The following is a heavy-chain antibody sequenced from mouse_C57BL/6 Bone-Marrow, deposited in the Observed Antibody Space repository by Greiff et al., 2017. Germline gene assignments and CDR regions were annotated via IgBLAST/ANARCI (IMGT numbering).Heavy chain of an antibody. J-gene: IGHJ3*01. Sequence: VQLQQSGPVLVKPGASVKMSCKASGYTFTDYYMNWVKQSHGKSLEWIGVINPYNGGTSYNQKFKGKATLTVDKSSSTAYMELNSLTSEDSAVYYCARLGRAWFAYWGQGTLVTVSA. D-gene: IGHD3-3*01. CDR2: INPYNGGT. V-gene: IGHV1-19*01. CDR1: GYTFTDYY. CDR3: ARLGRAWFAY.